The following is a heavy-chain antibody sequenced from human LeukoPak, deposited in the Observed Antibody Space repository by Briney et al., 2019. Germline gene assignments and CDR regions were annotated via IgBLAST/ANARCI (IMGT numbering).Heavy chain of an antibody. CDR3: AKISRGGELGAFDY. V-gene: IGHV3-23*01. CDR1: GFTFSSYA. Sequence: TGGSLRLSCAASGFTFSSYAMSWVRQAPGKGLEWVSAISGSGGSTYYADSVKGRFTISRDNSKNTLYLQMNSLRAEDTAVYYCAKISRGGELGAFDYWGQGTLVTVSS. D-gene: IGHD1-26*01. CDR2: ISGSGGST. J-gene: IGHJ4*02.